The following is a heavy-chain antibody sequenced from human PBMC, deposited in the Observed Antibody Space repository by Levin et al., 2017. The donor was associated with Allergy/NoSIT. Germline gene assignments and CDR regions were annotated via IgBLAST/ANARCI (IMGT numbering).Heavy chain of an antibody. CDR2: IRSKANSYAT. V-gene: IGHV3-73*01. CDR1: GFTFSGSA. CDR3: TRHPDGLSVVTPLDY. J-gene: IGHJ4*02. Sequence: GESLKISCAASGFTFSGSAMHWVRQASGKGLEWVGRIRSKANSYATAYAASVKGRFTISRDDSKNTAYLQMNSLKTEDTAVYYCTRHPDGLSVVTPLDYWGQGTLVTVSS. D-gene: IGHD4-23*01.